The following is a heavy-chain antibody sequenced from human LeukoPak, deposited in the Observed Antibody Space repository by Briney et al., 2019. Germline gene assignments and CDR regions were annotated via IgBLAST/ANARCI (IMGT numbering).Heavy chain of an antibody. CDR3: ARVHDYGDYYDMDV. CDR1: GYTFTSYG. Sequence: ASVKVSFKASGYTFTSYGISWVRQPPAQGLEWMGWISAYNGNTNYAQKLQGRVTMTTDTSTSTAYMELRSLRSDDTAVYYCARVHDYGDYYDMDVWGQGTTVTVSS. J-gene: IGHJ6*02. V-gene: IGHV1-18*01. D-gene: IGHD4-17*01. CDR2: ISAYNGNT.